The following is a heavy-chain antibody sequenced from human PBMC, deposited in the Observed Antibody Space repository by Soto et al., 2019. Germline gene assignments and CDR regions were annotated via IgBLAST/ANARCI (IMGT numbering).Heavy chain of an antibody. V-gene: IGHV3-33*01. CDR2: IWFDGSNE. CDR3: ARDLYSRPVFLDY. Sequence: PGGSLRLSCAASGFFFSSYVMHWLRQAPGKGLEWVAVIWFDGSNEYYADSVEGRFTISRDNSKNTLYLQMNSLRVEDTAVYYCARDLYSRPVFLDYWGQGTQVTVSS. J-gene: IGHJ4*02. D-gene: IGHD6-13*01. CDR1: GFFFSSYV.